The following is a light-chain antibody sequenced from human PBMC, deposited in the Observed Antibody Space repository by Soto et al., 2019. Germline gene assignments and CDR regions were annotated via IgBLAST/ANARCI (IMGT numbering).Light chain of an antibody. V-gene: IGKV1-5*03. J-gene: IGKJ2*01. CDR3: QQYNSYLYT. CDR2: KAS. Sequence: DIQMTQSPSTLSASVGDRVTXXXXASQSISRWLAWHQQKPGKAPKLLIYKASSLESGVPSRFSGSGSGTEFTLTISSLQPDDFATYYCQQYNSYLYTFGQGTKV. CDR1: QSISRW.